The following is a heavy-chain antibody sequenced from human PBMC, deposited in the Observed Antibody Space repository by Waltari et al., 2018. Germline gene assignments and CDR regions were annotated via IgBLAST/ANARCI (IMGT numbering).Heavy chain of an antibody. CDR1: GFSCSSYN. CDR3: ARDRSSDDAFDI. CDR2: ITSSDRI. J-gene: IGHJ3*02. V-gene: IGHV3-21*01. Sequence: VQLMESGGGLVKPGGSLRLSCAAAGFSCSSYNITWVRQAPGKGLEWVSSITSSDRIFYAASVRGRFTISRDNTKSSLYLQMNYLRVEDTAVYYCARDRSSDDAFDIWGQGTVVTV.